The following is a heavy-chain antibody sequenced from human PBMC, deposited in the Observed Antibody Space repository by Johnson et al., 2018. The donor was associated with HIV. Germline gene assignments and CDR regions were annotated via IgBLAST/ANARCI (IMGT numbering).Heavy chain of an antibody. J-gene: IGHJ3*02. CDR3: TSLDYYDSSGYYYDAFDI. CDR2: IRSKAYGGTT. V-gene: IGHV3-49*05. Sequence: QLVESGGGLVKPGGSLRLSCAASGFTFSDYYMSWIRQAPGKGLEWVGFIRSKAYGGTTEYAASVKGRFTISRDDSKSIAYLQMNSLKTEDTAVYYCTSLDYYDSSGYYYDAFDIWGQGTMVTVSS. D-gene: IGHD3-22*01. CDR1: GFTFSDYY.